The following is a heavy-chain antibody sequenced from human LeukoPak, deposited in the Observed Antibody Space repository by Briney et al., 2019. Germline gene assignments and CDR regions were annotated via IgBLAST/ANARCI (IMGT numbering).Heavy chain of an antibody. V-gene: IGHV3-53*05. CDR3: AREAGTGDYYYGMDV. Sequence: GGSLRLSCAASGFTVSSNYMSWVRQAPGKGLEWVSVIYSGGSTYYADSVKGRFTISRDNSKNTLYLQMNSLRAEDTAVYYCAREAGTGDYYYGMDVWGQGTTVTVSS. CDR1: GFTVSSNY. CDR2: IYSGGST. D-gene: IGHD6-19*01. J-gene: IGHJ6*02.